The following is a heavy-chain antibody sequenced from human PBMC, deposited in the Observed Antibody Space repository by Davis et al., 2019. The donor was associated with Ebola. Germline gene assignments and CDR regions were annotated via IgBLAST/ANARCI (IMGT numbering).Heavy chain of an antibody. Sequence: SETLSLTCTVSGGSISSYYWSWIRQPPGKGLEWNGSIYYSGSTNYNPSLKSRVTISVDTSKNQFSLKLSSVTAADTAVYYCARLTSPSGWYGPHFDYWGQGTLVTVSS. V-gene: IGHV4-59*08. CDR3: ARLTSPSGWYGPHFDY. J-gene: IGHJ4*02. CDR2: IYYSGST. CDR1: GGSISSYY. D-gene: IGHD6-19*01.